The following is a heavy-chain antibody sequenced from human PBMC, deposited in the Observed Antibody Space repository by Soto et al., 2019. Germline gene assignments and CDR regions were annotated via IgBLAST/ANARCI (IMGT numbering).Heavy chain of an antibody. Sequence: EVQLVESGGGLVQPGGSLRLSCAASGFTFSSFWMHWVRQAPGKGLEWVSRASPDGTSTSYADSVKGRFTISRDNAKNTLFMQMNSLRDEDTAVYYCARVPQYYDSSGYGYWGQGTLVTVSS. D-gene: IGHD3-22*01. V-gene: IGHV3-74*01. CDR3: ARVPQYYDSSGYGY. CDR1: GFTFSSFW. CDR2: ASPDGTST. J-gene: IGHJ4*02.